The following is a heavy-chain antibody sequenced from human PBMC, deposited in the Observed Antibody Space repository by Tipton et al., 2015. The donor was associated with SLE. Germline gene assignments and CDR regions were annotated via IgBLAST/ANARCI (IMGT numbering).Heavy chain of an antibody. CDR2: IYYSGST. CDR1: GGSISSYY. V-gene: IGHV4-59*01. CDR3: ARDLTVAGLDY. J-gene: IGHJ4*02. D-gene: IGHD6-19*01. Sequence: TLSLTCTVSGGSISSYYWSWIRQPPGKGLEWIGYIYYSGSTNYNPSLKSRVTISVDTSKNQFSLKLSSVTAADTAVYYCARDLTVAGLDYWGQGTLVTVSS.